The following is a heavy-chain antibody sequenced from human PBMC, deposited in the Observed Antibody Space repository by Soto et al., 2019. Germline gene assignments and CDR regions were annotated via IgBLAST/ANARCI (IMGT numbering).Heavy chain of an antibody. CDR3: ARVGGGYYYYYAMDV. CDR2: INHSGST. J-gene: IGHJ6*02. V-gene: IGHV4-34*01. Sequence: SETLSSICEVYGGSVSCYYWSWIRQPPGKGLEWIGEINHSGSTNYNPSLKSRVTISVDTSKNQFSLKLSSVTAADTAVYYCARVGGGYYYYYAMDVWGQGTTVPVS. D-gene: IGHD3-16*01. CDR1: GGSVSCYY.